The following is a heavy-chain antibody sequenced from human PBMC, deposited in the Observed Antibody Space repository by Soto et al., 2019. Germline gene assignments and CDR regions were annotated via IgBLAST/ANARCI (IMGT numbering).Heavy chain of an antibody. J-gene: IGHJ4*02. D-gene: IGHD3-22*01. CDR3: ARMASYDSSGYYGMFDY. V-gene: IGHV2-70*01. CDR1: WFSLSTSGMC. CDR2: IDWDDDK. Sequence: GPTLVNPTQTLTLTCTFSWFSLSTSGMCVSWIRQPPGKALEWLALIDWDDDKYYSTSLKTRLTISKDTSKNQVVLTMTNMDPVDTATYYCARMASYDSSGYYGMFDYWGQGTLVTVSS.